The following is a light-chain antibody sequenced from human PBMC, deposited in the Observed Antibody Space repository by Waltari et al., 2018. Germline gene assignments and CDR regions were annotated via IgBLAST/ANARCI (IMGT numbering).Light chain of an antibody. CDR3: SSYTSSSTRV. Sequence: QSALTQPASVSGSPGQSITISCTGTSSDGGGCNHVSWYQQHPGKAPKLMIYAVSNRPSGVSNRFSGSKSGNPASLTISGLQAEDEAEYYCSSYTSSSTRVFGGGTKLTVL. J-gene: IGLJ3*02. CDR2: AVS. V-gene: IGLV2-14*01. CDR1: SSDGGGCNH.